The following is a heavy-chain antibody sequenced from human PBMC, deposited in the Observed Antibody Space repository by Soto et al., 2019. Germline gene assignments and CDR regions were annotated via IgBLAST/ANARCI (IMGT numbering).Heavy chain of an antibody. J-gene: IGHJ5*02. Sequence: QVQLVQSGAEVKKPGASVKVSCKASGYTFTSYGISWVRQAPGQGLEWMGWISAYNGNTNYAQKLQGRVTMTTDTSTSTAYMELRSLRSADTAVYYCARLSHDDTEWLVLFRSQVFDPWGQGTLVTVSS. V-gene: IGHV1-18*01. CDR3: ARLSHDDTEWLVLFRSQVFDP. CDR1: GYTFTSYG. D-gene: IGHD6-19*01. CDR2: ISAYNGNT.